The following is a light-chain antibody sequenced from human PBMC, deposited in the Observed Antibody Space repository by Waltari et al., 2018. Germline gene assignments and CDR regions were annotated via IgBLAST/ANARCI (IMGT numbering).Light chain of an antibody. CDR3: QHYLRLPVT. V-gene: IGKV3-20*01. J-gene: IGKJ1*01. Sequence: EIVLTQSPGTLSLSPGESAPLSCRISQSVTRALAWYQQKPGQAPRLRIYGASNRATGSPDRFSGSGSGTDVSLTFSSLEPEDFAVYYCQHYLRLPVTFGQGTKVEVK. CDR1: QSVTRA. CDR2: GAS.